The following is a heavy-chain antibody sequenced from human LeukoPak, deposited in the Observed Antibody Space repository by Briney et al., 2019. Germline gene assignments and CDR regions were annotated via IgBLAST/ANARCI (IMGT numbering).Heavy chain of an antibody. Sequence: PGGSLRLSCAASGFTFSDYYMSWIRQAPGKGLEWVSYISSSGSTIYYADSVKGRFTISRDNAKNSLYLQMNSLRAEDTAVYYCARGLAVGVKRDKEFQHWGQGTLVTVPS. V-gene: IGHV3-11*04. D-gene: IGHD3-10*01. CDR1: GFTFSDYY. CDR2: ISSSGSTI. J-gene: IGHJ1*01. CDR3: ARGLAVGVKRDKEFQH.